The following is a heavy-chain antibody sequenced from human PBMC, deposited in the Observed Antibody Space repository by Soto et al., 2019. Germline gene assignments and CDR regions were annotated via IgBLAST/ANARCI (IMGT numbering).Heavy chain of an antibody. CDR1: GVSISSSDYY. CDR3: ARAVYDSSCYYLDY. V-gene: IGHV4-30-4*01. D-gene: IGHD3-22*01. Sequence: NPSETLSLTCTVSGVSISSSDYYWNWIRQPPGKGLEWIGYIYYSGSTYYNPSLKSRVTISVDTSKNQFSLKLSSVTAADTAVYYCARAVYDSSCYYLDYWGQGNLVTVCS. J-gene: IGHJ4*02. CDR2: IYYSGST.